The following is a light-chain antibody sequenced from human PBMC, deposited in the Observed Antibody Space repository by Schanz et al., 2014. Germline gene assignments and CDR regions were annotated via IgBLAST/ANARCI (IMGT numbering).Light chain of an antibody. J-gene: IGKJ5*01. V-gene: IGKV3-20*01. CDR2: AAS. CDR1: QSVSSDY. CDR3: HQYGSSPIT. Sequence: EIVLTQSPGTLSLSPGERATLSCRASQSVSSDYLAWYQQKPGQAPRLLIYAASRRAPGIPDRFSGSGSGTDFTLTISRLEPEDFAVFFCHQYGSSPITFGQGTRLDI.